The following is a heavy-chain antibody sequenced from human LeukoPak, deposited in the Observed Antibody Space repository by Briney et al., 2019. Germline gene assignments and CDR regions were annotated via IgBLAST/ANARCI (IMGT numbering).Heavy chain of an antibody. D-gene: IGHD3-3*01. CDR2: IVPILGIA. V-gene: IGHV1-69*04. CDR3: ARAPGEDFWSGYRYYFDY. J-gene: IGHJ4*02. CDR1: GGTFSSYA. Sequence: SVKVSCKASGGTFSSYAISWVRQAPGQGLEWMGRIVPILGIANYAQKFQGRVTITADKSTSTAYMELSSLRSEDTAVYYCARAPGEDFWSGYRYYFDYWGQGTLVTVSS.